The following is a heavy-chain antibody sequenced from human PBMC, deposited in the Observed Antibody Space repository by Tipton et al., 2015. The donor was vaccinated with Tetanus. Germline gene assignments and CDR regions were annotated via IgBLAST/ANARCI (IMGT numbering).Heavy chain of an antibody. CDR3: ARDQGGGRVVRLNWLDP. CDR2: IYYSGDT. V-gene: IGHV4-31*03. Sequence: LRLSCTVSGDSISRGGYFWNWIRQRPGKGPEWIGYIYYSGDTYYNPSLKSRVSMSVDTSKNQFSLNLTSVTAADTAVYYCARDQGGGRVVRLNWLDPWGQGTRVTVSS. J-gene: IGHJ5*02. D-gene: IGHD6-6*01. CDR1: GDSISRGGYF.